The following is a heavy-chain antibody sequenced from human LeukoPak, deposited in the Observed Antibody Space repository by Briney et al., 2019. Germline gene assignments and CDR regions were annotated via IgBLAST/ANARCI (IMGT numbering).Heavy chain of an antibody. J-gene: IGHJ2*01. D-gene: IGHD7-27*01. CDR1: GFTFRTYG. Sequence: PWGSLRLSCEASGFTFRTYGMTWVRQAPGKGLEWVSGITGSSTRTYYADSVRGRFTISRDNSKNTLHLQMNNLTADDTAIYYCARELVSLGTGYFDLWGRGTLVTVYS. CDR3: ARELVSLGTGYFDL. V-gene: IGHV3-23*01. CDR2: ITGSSTRT.